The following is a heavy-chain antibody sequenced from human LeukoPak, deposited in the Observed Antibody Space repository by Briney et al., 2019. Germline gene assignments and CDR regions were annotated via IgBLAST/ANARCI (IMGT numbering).Heavy chain of an antibody. D-gene: IGHD3-3*02. V-gene: IGHV1-69*05. Sequence: SSVTDTCMASRGPFNSFVISWLRQAPARGLEGMGVIISLFTSPNYAQNFQGRFTITTDDSTTTAYMELSSLRSGDTAIYYCAKGPGNDHVWRGQSWADVFDVWGQGTMVTVSS. CDR2: IISLFTSP. CDR3: AKGPGNDHVWRGQSWADVFDV. CDR1: RGPFNSFV. J-gene: IGHJ3*01.